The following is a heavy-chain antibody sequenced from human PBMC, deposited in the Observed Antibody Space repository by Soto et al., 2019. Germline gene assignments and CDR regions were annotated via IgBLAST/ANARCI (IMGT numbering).Heavy chain of an antibody. CDR1: GYTFTGHY. CDR2: INPNSGGT. D-gene: IGHD2-8*01. Sequence: ASVKVSCKASGYTFTGHYMHWVRQAPGQGLEWMGWINPNSGGTNYAQKFQGRVTMTRDTSISTAYMELSRLRSDDTAVYYWARVGYCTNGVCYPPPYSYGMDVWGQGTTVTVSS. V-gene: IGHV1-2*02. J-gene: IGHJ6*02. CDR3: ARVGYCTNGVCYPPPYSYGMDV.